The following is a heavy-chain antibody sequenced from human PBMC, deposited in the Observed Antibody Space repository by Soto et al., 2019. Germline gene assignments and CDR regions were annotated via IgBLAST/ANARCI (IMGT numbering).Heavy chain of an antibody. CDR1: GGSISSGGYY. V-gene: IGHV4-31*03. CDR2: IYYSGST. J-gene: IGHJ6*02. Sequence: LSLTCTVSGGSISSGGYYWSWIRQHPGKGLEWIGYIYYSGSTYYNPSLKSRVTISVDTSKNQFSLKLSSVTAADTAVYYCARDAGSGTYYYYGMDVWGQGTTVTVSS. CDR3: ARDAGSGTYYYYGMDV. D-gene: IGHD3-10*01.